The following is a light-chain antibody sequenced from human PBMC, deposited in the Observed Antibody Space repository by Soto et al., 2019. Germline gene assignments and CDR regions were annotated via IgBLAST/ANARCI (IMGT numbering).Light chain of an antibody. CDR3: QQYGSSPWT. CDR2: GAS. V-gene: IGKV3-20*01. J-gene: IGKJ1*01. Sequence: ENVLTQSPGTLSLSPGERGTLSCRPSQSITSGFLAWYQQKPGQAPRLLIYGASSRAAGIPDRFSGSGSGTDFTLTISRLEPEDCAVYYCQQYGSSPWTFGQGSKVEIK. CDR1: QSITSGF.